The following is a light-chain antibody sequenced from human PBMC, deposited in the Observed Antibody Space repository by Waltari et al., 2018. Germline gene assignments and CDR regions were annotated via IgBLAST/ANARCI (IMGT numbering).Light chain of an antibody. V-gene: IGLV2-23*02. Sequence: QSALTQPASVSGSPGQSITISCTGTSGDVGAYNFVSWYQQHPGKAPKFMVYDVSKRPSGVSHRLSGAKSGNTASLMIAGLQAEDEADYYCCSSAGTSTVIFGGGTKLTVL. CDR3: CSSAGTSTVI. CDR1: SGDVGAYNF. J-gene: IGLJ2*01. CDR2: DVS.